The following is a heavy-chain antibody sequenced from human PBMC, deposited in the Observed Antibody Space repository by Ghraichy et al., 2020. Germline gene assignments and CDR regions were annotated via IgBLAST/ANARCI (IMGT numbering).Heavy chain of an antibody. V-gene: IGHV1-69*04. CDR2: IIPIIGVA. Sequence: SVKVSCKASGGTLSNYAINWVRQTPGQGLEWMGRIIPIIGVATYAQKFQGRVTITADTSTGTAYVELSSLRSEDTAVYYCARDLPPGYSYGPVFHHFDSWGQGTLVTVSS. CDR1: GGTLSNYA. J-gene: IGHJ4*02. CDR3: ARDLPPGYSYGPVFHHFDS. D-gene: IGHD5-18*01.